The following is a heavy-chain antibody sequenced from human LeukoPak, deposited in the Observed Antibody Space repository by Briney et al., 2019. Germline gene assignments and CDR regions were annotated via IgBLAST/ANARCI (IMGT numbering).Heavy chain of an antibody. V-gene: IGHV3-30-3*01. Sequence: GGSLRLSCAASGFTFSSSAMHWVRPAPGKGLEWVAVISYDGSNKYYADSVKGRFTISRDNTKNTLYLQMNSLRAEDTSVYYCAREGLDWYFDLWGRGTQVTVSS. CDR1: GFTFSSSA. J-gene: IGHJ2*01. CDR3: AREGLDWYFDL. CDR2: ISYDGSNK.